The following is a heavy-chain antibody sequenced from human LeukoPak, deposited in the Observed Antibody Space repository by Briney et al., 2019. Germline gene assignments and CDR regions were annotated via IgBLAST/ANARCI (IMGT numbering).Heavy chain of an antibody. Sequence: PGGSLRLSXAASGFTFSSYAMHWVRQAPGKGLEYVSAISSNGGSTYYANSVKGRFTISRDNAKNSLYLQMNSLRAEDTAVYYCAREGDSYYYDSSGYYTDYWGQGTLVTVSS. CDR3: AREGDSYYYDSSGYYTDY. J-gene: IGHJ4*02. CDR2: ISSNGGST. D-gene: IGHD3-22*01. V-gene: IGHV3-64*01. CDR1: GFTFSSYA.